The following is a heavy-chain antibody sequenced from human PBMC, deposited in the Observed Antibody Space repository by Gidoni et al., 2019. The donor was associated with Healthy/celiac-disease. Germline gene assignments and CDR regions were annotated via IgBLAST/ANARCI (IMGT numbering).Heavy chain of an antibody. CDR3: ATVRYFDWLPLDY. Sequence: QVQLQESGPGLVKPSETLSLTCAVSGYSISSGYYWGWIRQPPGKGLEWIGSIYHSGSTYYNPSLKSRVTISVDTSKNQFSLKLSSVTAADTAVYYCATVRYFDWLPLDYWGQGTLVTVSS. CDR1: GYSISSGYY. CDR2: IYHSGST. J-gene: IGHJ4*02. V-gene: IGHV4-38-2*01. D-gene: IGHD3-9*01.